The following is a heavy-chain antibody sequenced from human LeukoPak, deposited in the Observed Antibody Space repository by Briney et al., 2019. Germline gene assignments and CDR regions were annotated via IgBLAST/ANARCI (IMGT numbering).Heavy chain of an antibody. Sequence: GGSLILSCAASGFTFSSYAMSWVRQAPGRGLEWVSAISGSSGSTYYADSVKGRFTIYRDNSKNTLYLQMNSLRAEDTAVYYCAEEMDTSGYYHYFDYWGQGTLVTVSS. CDR3: AEEMDTSGYYHYFDY. CDR2: ISGSSGST. CDR1: GFTFSSYA. D-gene: IGHD3-22*01. J-gene: IGHJ4*02. V-gene: IGHV3-23*01.